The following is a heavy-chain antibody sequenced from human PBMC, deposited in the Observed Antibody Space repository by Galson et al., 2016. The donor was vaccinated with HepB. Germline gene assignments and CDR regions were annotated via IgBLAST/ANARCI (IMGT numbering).Heavy chain of an antibody. D-gene: IGHD2-21*02. Sequence: LRLSCAASGFTFSSYWMHWVRQAPGKGLVWVSRIKSDGTNTSYADPVKGRFTISRDNAKNTLYLQMNRLRAEDTAVYYCARVWAYCGGDCYSRRFSPWGQGTLVTVSS. CDR2: IKSDGTNT. V-gene: IGHV3-74*01. CDR3: ARVWAYCGGDCYSRRFSP. CDR1: GFTFSSYW. J-gene: IGHJ5*02.